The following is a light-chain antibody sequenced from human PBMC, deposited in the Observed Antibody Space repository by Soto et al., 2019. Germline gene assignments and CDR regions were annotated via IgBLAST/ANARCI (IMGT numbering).Light chain of an antibody. CDR2: AAS. V-gene: IGKV1-39*01. CDR1: ESIRTY. Sequence: DIQMTQSPSSLSASVGDRVTITCRASESIRTYLNWYQQKPGKAPNLLIYAASTLQSGIPSRFSGSGSGTDFIFTISSLQPEDFATYFCQQSYNSPPTFGQGTTGDIK. CDR3: QQSYNSPPT. J-gene: IGKJ1*01.